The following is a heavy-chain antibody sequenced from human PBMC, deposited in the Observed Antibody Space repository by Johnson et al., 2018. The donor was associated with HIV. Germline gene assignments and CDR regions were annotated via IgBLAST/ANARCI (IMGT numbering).Heavy chain of an antibody. CDR2: TWFDGSKK. CDR3: ARESGHFGVSAFDM. CDR1: GFTFSDYG. D-gene: IGHD3-10*01. J-gene: IGHJ3*02. V-gene: IGHV3-33*01. Sequence: QVQLVESGGGVVQPGRSLRLSCAASGFTFSDYGMHWVRQAPGKGLEWVAATWFDGSKKYYSDSVKGRFTISRDNSRNTLYLQMSSLRVEDTAVYYCARESGHFGVSAFDMWGQGTMVTVSS.